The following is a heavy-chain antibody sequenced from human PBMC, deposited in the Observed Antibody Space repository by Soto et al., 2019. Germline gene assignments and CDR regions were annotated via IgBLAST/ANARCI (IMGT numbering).Heavy chain of an antibody. D-gene: IGHD6-13*01. V-gene: IGHV3-49*03. Sequence: GGSLRLSCTTSGFTFGDYAMSWFRQAPGKGLEWVGVVRSKAYGGTTDYAASVKGRFDISRDDSKSIAYLQMNSVTTEDTAVYFCARYTYTSRYSYYGMDVWGHGITVTVSS. CDR1: GFTFGDYA. CDR3: ARYTYTSRYSYYGMDV. CDR2: VRSKAYGGTT. J-gene: IGHJ6*02.